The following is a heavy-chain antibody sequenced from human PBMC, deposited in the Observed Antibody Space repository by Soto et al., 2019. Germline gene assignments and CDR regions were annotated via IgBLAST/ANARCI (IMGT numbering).Heavy chain of an antibody. Sequence: QVQLVESGGGVVQPGTSLRLSCAASGFLFRNYAMHWVRQSPAKGLEWLAVISFDGANIFYAGAAKGRFTISRDNSKQTLYLQLDSLRPEDTGVYFCARDPYGGYIFDSWGQATQVTLSS. V-gene: IGHV3-30-3*01. CDR2: ISFDGANI. CDR3: ARDPYGGYIFDS. CDR1: GFLFRNYA. J-gene: IGHJ4*02. D-gene: IGHD5-12*01.